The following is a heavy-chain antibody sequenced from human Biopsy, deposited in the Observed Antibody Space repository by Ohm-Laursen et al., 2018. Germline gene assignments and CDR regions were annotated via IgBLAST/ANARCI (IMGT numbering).Heavy chain of an antibody. CDR2: NIPILGTG. CDR3: ATKLTGYFHH. CDR1: GGAFSNYG. V-gene: IGHV1-69*06. J-gene: IGHJ1*01. D-gene: IGHD3-9*01. Sequence: ASVKVSCKAPGGAFSNYGVNWVRQAPGQGLEWLGGNIPILGTGNYAQKFQDRVTVAADTSTSTATMELRSLRSDDTAVYYCATKLTGYFHHWGQGTLVIVSS.